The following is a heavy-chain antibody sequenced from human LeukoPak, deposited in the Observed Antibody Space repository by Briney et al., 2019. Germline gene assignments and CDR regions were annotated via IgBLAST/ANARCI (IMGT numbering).Heavy chain of an antibody. CDR3: TRSAVGRADY. V-gene: IGHV7-4-1*04. CDR2: INTNTGNP. Sequence: ASVKVSCKASGYTFTSYDINWVRQATGQGLEWMGWINTNTGNPTYAQGFTGRFVFSSDTPVSMAYLQISSLKSEDTAVYYCTRSAVGRADYWGQGTLVTVSS. J-gene: IGHJ4*02. D-gene: IGHD6-13*01. CDR1: GYTFTSYD.